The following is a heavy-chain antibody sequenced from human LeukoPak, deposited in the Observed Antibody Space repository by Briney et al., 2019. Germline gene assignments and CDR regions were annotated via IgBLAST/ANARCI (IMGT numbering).Heavy chain of an antibody. CDR2: IFYSGST. CDR1: GGSINRSSRYY. V-gene: IGHV4-39*01. D-gene: IGHD3-3*01. Sequence: SETLSLTCTVSGGSINRSSRYYWGWIRQPPGKGLECIGSIFYSGSTYYNPPLKSRVTISVDTSNNQFSLKLTSVTAADTAVYYCARHVPSTIFFNWFDPWGQGTLVTVSS. CDR3: ARHVPSTIFFNWFDP. J-gene: IGHJ5*02.